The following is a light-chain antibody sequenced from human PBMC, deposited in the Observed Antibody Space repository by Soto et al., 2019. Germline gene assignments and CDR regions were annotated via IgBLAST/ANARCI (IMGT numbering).Light chain of an antibody. J-gene: IGLJ1*01. CDR1: SSDVGGYNY. Sequence: QSVLTQPPSASGSPGQSVTISCTGTSSDVGGYNYVSWYQQHPGKAPKLMIYEVSKRPSGVPDRFSGSKSGNTASLTVSGLQAEDEADYYCSSYAGSNNLVFGTGTKHTVL. V-gene: IGLV2-8*01. CDR3: SSYAGSNNLV. CDR2: EVS.